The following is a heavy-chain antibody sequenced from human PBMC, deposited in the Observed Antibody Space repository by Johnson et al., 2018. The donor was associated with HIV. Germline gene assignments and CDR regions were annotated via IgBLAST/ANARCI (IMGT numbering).Heavy chain of an antibody. D-gene: IGHD3-22*01. CDR3: ARGMIVSDAFDI. J-gene: IGHJ3*02. CDR1: GFTFSTYA. Sequence: QVQLVESGGGVVQPGRSLRLSCAASGFTFSTYAMHWVRQAPGKGLEWVAFIRYDGSNKYYADSVKGRFTISRDNSKNTLYLQMNSLRAEDTAVYYCARGMIVSDAFDIWGQGTMVTVSS. V-gene: IGHV3-30*02. CDR2: IRYDGSNK.